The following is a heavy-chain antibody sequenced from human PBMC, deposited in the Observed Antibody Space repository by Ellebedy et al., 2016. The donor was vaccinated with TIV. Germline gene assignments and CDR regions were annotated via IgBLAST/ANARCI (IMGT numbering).Heavy chain of an antibody. CDR2: INHSGST. CDR3: ASSGSGSYYARGNWFNP. J-gene: IGHJ5*02. CDR1: GGSFSGYY. V-gene: IGHV4-34*01. Sequence: SETLSLXCAVYGGSFSGYYWSWIRQPPGKGLEWIGEINHSGSTNYNPSLKSRVTISVDTSKNQFSLKLSSVTAADTAVYYCASSGSGSYYARGNWFNPWGQGTLVTVSS. D-gene: IGHD3-10*01.